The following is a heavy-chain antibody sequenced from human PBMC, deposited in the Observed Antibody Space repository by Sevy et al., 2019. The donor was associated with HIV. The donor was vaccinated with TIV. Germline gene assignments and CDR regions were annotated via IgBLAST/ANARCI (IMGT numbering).Heavy chain of an antibody. CDR3: GRGVNMIRGGGYYFDY. CDR2: IIPIFGTT. J-gene: IGHJ4*02. CDR1: GGTFSSYA. D-gene: IGHD3-22*01. Sequence: ASVKVSCKASGGTFSSYAIHWVRQAPGQGLEWMGGIIPIFGTTNYAQKFQGRVTITADESTSTSNMELSSLRSEDTAVYYCGRGVNMIRGGGYYFDYWGQGTLVTVSS. V-gene: IGHV1-69*13.